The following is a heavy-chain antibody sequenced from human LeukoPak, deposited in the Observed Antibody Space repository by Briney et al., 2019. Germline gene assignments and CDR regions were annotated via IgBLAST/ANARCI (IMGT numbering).Heavy chain of an antibody. CDR3: ARDARYYDSSGYPGDY. V-gene: IGHV3-74*01. CDR2: INSDGSST. CDR1: GFTFSSYW. Sequence: GGSLRLSCAASGFTFSSYWMHWVRHAPGKGLVWVSRINSDGSSTSYADSVKGRFTISRDNAKNTLYLQMNSLRAEDTAVYYCARDARYYDSSGYPGDYWGQGTLATVSS. J-gene: IGHJ4*02. D-gene: IGHD3-22*01.